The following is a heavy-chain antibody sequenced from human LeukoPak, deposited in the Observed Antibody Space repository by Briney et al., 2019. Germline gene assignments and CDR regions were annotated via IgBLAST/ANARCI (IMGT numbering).Heavy chain of an antibody. CDR3: AKDQGERILTGPDAFDI. Sequence: PGGSLRLSCAASGFTFSSYAMSWVRQAPGKGLEWVSAISGSGGSTYYADSVKGRFTISRDNSKNTLYLQMNSLRAEDTAVYYCAKDQGERILTGPDAFDIWGQGTMVTVSS. D-gene: IGHD3-9*01. CDR1: GFTFSSYA. J-gene: IGHJ3*02. CDR2: ISGSGGST. V-gene: IGHV3-23*01.